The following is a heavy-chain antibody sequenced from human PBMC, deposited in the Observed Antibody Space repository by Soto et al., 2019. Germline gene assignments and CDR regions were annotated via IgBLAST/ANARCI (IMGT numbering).Heavy chain of an antibody. CDR2: IYYSGST. Sequence: PPETFSLTCTVSGGFISSYYWSWSRQPPGKGLEWIGHIYYSGSTKYNPSLKSRVTISVDTSKNQFSLKLSSVTAADTAVYYCARGELYYGTRRCGLSWFDPWGQRTLVTVSS. CDR1: GGFISSYY. D-gene: IGHD1-1*01. V-gene: IGHV4-59*01. CDR3: ARGELYYGTRRCGLSWFDP. J-gene: IGHJ5*02.